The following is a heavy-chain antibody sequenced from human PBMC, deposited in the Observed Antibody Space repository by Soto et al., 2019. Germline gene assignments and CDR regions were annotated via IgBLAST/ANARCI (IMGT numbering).Heavy chain of an antibody. V-gene: IGHV1-69*01. J-gene: IGHJ5*02. CDR2: IIPIFGTA. Sequence: QVQLVQSGAGVKKPGSSVKVSCKAAGGTFSSYAISWVRQAPGQGLVWMGGIIPIFGTANYAQKFQGRVTITADESTSTAYMELSSLRSEDTAVYSCASLRSIAAANWFDPWGQGTLVTVSS. D-gene: IGHD6-6*01. CDR1: GGTFSSYA. CDR3: ASLRSIAAANWFDP.